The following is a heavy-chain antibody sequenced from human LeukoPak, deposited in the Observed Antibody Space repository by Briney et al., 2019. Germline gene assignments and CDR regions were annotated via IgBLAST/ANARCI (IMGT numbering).Heavy chain of an antibody. D-gene: IGHD3-10*01. CDR3: ARDLYYYGSGNYVPGFPDY. CDR1: GFTFSGYA. V-gene: IGHV3-74*01. CDR2: INGDGSTA. Sequence: PGGSLRLSCAASGFTFSGYAMNWVRQAPGKGLVWVSRINGDGSTANYADSVQGRFTISRDNAKNTVYLQMNGLRAEDTAVYYCARDLYYYGSGNYVPGFPDYWGQGTLVTVSS. J-gene: IGHJ4*02.